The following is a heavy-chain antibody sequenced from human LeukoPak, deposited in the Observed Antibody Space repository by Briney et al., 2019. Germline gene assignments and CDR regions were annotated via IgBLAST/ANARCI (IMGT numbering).Heavy chain of an antibody. CDR3: ARCTSTSCYNFDY. J-gene: IGHJ4*02. V-gene: IGHV4-61*09. D-gene: IGHD2-2*02. CDR2: IYTTGTT. Sequence: SGTLSLTCTVSGGSINSGSYYWNWIRQSAGRGLEWIGHIYTTGTTNCNPSLKSRVTISLDTSKNQFSLKLNSVTAADTAVYYCARCTSTSCYNFDYWGQGTLVTVSS. CDR1: GGSINSGSYY.